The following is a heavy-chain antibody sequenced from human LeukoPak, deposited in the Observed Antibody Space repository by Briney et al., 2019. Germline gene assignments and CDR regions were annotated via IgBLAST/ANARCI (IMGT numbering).Heavy chain of an antibody. Sequence: PGGSLRLSCAASVFAFSTYSMNWVRQAPGKGLEWVANIKQDGSEKYYVDSVKGRFTISRDNSKNTLYLQMNSLRAEDTAVYYCAKDPKPSMVRGVPYGMDVWGQGTTVTVSS. J-gene: IGHJ6*02. D-gene: IGHD3-10*01. CDR1: VFAFSTYS. CDR3: AKDPKPSMVRGVPYGMDV. CDR2: IKQDGSEK. V-gene: IGHV3-7*03.